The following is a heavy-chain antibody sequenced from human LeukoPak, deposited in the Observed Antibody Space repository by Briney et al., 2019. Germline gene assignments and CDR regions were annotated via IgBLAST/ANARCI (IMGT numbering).Heavy chain of an antibody. CDR1: GGSISSYY. CDR3: ARVGYSSGWYPLDH. V-gene: IGHV4-4*07. CDR2: IYATGST. Sequence: SETLSLTCTVSGGSISSYYWSWIRQPAGKGLEWIGRIYATGSTNYNPSLKSRVTMSVDTSKNQCSLNLNSVTAADTAVYYCARVGYSSGWYPLDHWGPGTLVTVSS. J-gene: IGHJ4*02. D-gene: IGHD6-19*01.